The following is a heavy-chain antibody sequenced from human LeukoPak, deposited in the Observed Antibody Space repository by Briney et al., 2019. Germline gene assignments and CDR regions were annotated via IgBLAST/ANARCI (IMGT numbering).Heavy chain of an antibody. D-gene: IGHD3-10*01. CDR3: ARPLWFGELATGAFDI. CDR2: INPNSGGT. CDR1: GYTFTGYY. J-gene: IGHJ3*02. Sequence: ASVKVSCKASGYTFTGYYMHWVRQAPGQGLEWMGWINPNSGGTNYAQKFQGWVTMTRDTSISTAYMELSRLRSDDTAVYYCARPLWFGELATGAFDIWGQGTMVTVSS. V-gene: IGHV1-2*04.